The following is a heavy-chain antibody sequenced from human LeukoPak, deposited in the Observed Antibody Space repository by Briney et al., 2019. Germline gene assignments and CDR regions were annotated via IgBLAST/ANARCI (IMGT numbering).Heavy chain of an antibody. V-gene: IGHV4-61*10. D-gene: IGHD5-18*01. J-gene: IGHJ6*03. Sequence: PSETLSLTCAVSGGSISTDVYSWSWIRQPAGKGLEWIGYIYYSGSTNYNPSLKSRVTISVDTSKNQFSLKLSSVTAADTAVYYCARGQYSYGYSSDYYYYYMDVWGKGTTVTISS. CDR3: ARGQYSYGYSSDYYYYYMDV. CDR2: IYYSGST. CDR1: GGSISTDVYS.